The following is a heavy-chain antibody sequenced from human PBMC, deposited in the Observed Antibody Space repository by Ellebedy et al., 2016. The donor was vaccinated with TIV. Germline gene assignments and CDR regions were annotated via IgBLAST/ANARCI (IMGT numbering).Heavy chain of an antibody. Sequence: GESLKISCPASGFTFGDYSMNWFRQAPGKGLEWVGCIRNKASGGTTDYAASVEGRFTISRDDSNIIAYLQMNSMRTEDTAVYYCGRDWNDIEYYYYGMDVWGQGTTVTVSS. V-gene: IGHV3-49*03. CDR1: GFTFGDYS. J-gene: IGHJ6*02. D-gene: IGHD1-1*01. CDR2: IRNKASGGTT. CDR3: GRDWNDIEYYYYGMDV.